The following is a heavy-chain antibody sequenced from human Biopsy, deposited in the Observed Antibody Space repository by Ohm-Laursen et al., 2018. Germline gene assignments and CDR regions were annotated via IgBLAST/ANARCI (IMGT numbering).Heavy chain of an antibody. Sequence: LRLSCAATGFTFSSYAMTWFRQAPGKGLEWVSTISGNSDIIYDTDSVKGRFTISRDNSKNTLYLQMNSLRADDTAVYYCALAAAQTVTHFDYWGQGTLVTVSS. D-gene: IGHD4-17*01. CDR2: ISGNSDII. J-gene: IGHJ4*02. CDR3: ALAAAQTVTHFDY. CDR1: GFTFSSYA. V-gene: IGHV3-23*01.